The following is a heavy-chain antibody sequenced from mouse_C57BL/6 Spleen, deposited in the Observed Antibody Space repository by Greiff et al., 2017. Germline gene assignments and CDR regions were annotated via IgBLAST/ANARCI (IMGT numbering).Heavy chain of an antibody. D-gene: IGHD2-3*01. CDR3: AREGDGYQYYFDY. J-gene: IGHJ2*01. CDR1: GFTFSSYA. Sequence: EVKLVESGGGLVKPGGSLKLSCAASGFTFSSYAMSWVRQTPEKRLEWVATISDGGSYTYYPDNVKGRFTISRDKAKNNLYLQMSHLKSEDTAMYYCAREGDGYQYYFDYWGQGTTLTVSS. V-gene: IGHV5-4*01. CDR2: ISDGGSYT.